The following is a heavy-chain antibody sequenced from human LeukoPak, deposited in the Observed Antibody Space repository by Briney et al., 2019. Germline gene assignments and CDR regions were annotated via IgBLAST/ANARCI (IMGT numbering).Heavy chain of an antibody. CDR2: ISYDGSNK. J-gene: IGHJ4*02. V-gene: IGHV3-30*18. CDR1: GFTFSSYG. Sequence: GRSLRLSCAASGFTFSSYGMHWVRQAPGKGLEWVAVISYDGSNKYYADSAKGRFTISRDNSKNTLYLQMNSLRAEDTAVYYCAKSPDYYDSSGYGEWGQGTLVTVSS. CDR3: AKSPDYYDSSGYGE. D-gene: IGHD3-22*01.